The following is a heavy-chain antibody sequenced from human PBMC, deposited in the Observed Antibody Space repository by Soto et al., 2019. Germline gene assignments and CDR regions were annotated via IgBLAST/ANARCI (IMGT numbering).Heavy chain of an antibody. D-gene: IGHD2-15*01. J-gene: IGHJ5*02. V-gene: IGHV1-46*01. CDR3: ARVVVSGTGNWFDP. Sequence: ASVKVSCKAFGYSFTSYYMHWVRQAPGQGFEWMGVINPTDGSTSYAQKFQGRVTMTRDTSTSTAYMELRSLRSDDTAVYYCARVVVSGTGNWFDPWGQGTQVTVSS. CDR2: INPTDGST. CDR1: GYSFTSYY.